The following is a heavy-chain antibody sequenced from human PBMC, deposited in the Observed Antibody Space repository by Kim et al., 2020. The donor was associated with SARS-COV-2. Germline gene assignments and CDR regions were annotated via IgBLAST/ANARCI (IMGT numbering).Heavy chain of an antibody. J-gene: IGHJ3*02. CDR3: ARAGFDAFDI. CDR2: ISYDGSNK. D-gene: IGHD6-25*01. V-gene: IGHV3-30-3*01. Sequence: GGSLRLSCAASGFTFSSYAMHWVRQAPGKRLEWVAVISYDGSNKYYADSVKGRFTISRDNSKHTLYLQMNSLRAEDTAVFYCARAGFDAFDIWGQGTMVT. CDR1: GFTFSSYA.